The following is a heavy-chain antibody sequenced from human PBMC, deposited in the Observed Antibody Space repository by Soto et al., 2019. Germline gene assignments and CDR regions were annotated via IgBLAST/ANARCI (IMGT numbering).Heavy chain of an antibody. CDR1: GFTVSNNY. CDR3: ARDPPGIAASGSYN. CDR2: IYSSGGT. J-gene: IGHJ4*02. Sequence: DVQLEESGGGLIQPGGSLRLSCAVSGFTVSNNYMTWVRQAPGKGLVWVSLIYSSGGTKYADSVRGRFTISRDNSKNTLYLQMNSLKVEDTAVYYCARDPPGIAASGSYNWGQGTLVTVSS. V-gene: IGHV3-53*01. D-gene: IGHD6-13*01.